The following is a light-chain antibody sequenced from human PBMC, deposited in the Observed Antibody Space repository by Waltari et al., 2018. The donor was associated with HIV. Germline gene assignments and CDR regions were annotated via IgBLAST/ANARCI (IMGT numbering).Light chain of an antibody. CDR1: SSDVGVDTH. CDR2: EVR. CDR3: SSYSANNNFDV. V-gene: IGLV2-8*01. J-gene: IGLJ1*01. Sequence: QSALTQPPSASGSPGQSVTIPCTGTSSDVGVDTHVSWYQQHPGKAPKLIIYEVRKRPSGVPYRFSGSKSGNTASLTVSGLQAEDEADYYCSSYSANNNFDVFGTGTKVTVL.